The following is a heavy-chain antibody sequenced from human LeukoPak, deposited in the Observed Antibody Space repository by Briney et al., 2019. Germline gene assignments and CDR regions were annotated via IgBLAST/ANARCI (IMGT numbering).Heavy chain of an antibody. CDR2: ISSSSSYI. CDR1: GFTFSSYS. CDR3: ARAEGATSFDY. J-gene: IGHJ4*02. Sequence: GGSLRLSCAASGFTFSSYSMNWVRQAPGKGLEWVSSISSSSSYIYYADSVEGRFTISRDNAKNSLYLQMNSLRAEDTAVYYCARAEGATSFDYWGQGTLVTVSS. D-gene: IGHD1-26*01. V-gene: IGHV3-21*01.